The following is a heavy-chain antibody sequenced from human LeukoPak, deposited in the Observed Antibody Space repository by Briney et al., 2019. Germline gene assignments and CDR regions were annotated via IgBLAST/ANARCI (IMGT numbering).Heavy chain of an antibody. V-gene: IGHV4-34*01. CDR3: ARHVLRGYYDSGGYLLGFDP. D-gene: IGHD3-22*01. J-gene: IGHJ5*02. CDR2: INHSGST. Sequence: PSETLSLTCAVCGGSFSGYYWSWIRQPPGKGLEWIGEINHSGSTNYNPSLKSRVTISVDTSKNQFSLKLSSVTAADTAVYYCARHVLRGYYDSGGYLLGFDPCGQGSLVTVSS. CDR1: GGSFSGYY.